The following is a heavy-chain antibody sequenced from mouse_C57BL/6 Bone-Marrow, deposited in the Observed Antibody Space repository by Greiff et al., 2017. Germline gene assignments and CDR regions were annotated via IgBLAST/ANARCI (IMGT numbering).Heavy chain of an antibody. J-gene: IGHJ1*03. CDR1: GFNIKDDY. CDR3: TTSHWYFDV. CDR2: IDPENGDT. Sequence: VQLQPSGAELVRPGASVKLSCTASGFNIKDDYMHWVKQRPEQGLEWIGWIDPENGDTEYASKFQGKATITADTSSNTAYLQLSSLTSEDTAVYYCTTSHWYFDVWGTGTTVTVSS. V-gene: IGHV14-4*01.